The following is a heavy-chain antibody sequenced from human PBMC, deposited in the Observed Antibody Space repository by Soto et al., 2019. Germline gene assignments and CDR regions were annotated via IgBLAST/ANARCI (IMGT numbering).Heavy chain of an antibody. CDR2: ISGSGGST. J-gene: IGHJ6*03. V-gene: IGHV3-23*01. CDR1: GFIFSSYA. CDR3: AKELIAAPVNEYYYYYYYMDV. D-gene: IGHD6-6*01. Sequence: GGSLRLSCAASGFIFSSYAMSWVRQAPGKGLEWVSAISGSGGSTYYADSVKGRFTISRDNSKNTLYLQMNSLRAEDTAVFYCAKELIAAPVNEYYYYYYYMDVWGKGTTVTVSS.